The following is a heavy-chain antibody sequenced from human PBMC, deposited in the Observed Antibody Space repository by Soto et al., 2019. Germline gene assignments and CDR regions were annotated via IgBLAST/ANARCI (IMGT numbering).Heavy chain of an antibody. CDR2: IHYSGST. J-gene: IGHJ4*02. V-gene: IGHV4-39*01. D-gene: IGHD2-8*01. CDR3: ARHEGNGNVWPLDY. Sequence: SETLSLTCTVSGDSIGTTHSYWAWIRQSPGKGLEWIGNIHYSGSTYYMPSLRSRVTLSVDTSKNQFSLRLTSVTAEDTAVYHCARHEGNGNVWPLDYWGQGILVTVSS. CDR1: GDSIGTTHSY.